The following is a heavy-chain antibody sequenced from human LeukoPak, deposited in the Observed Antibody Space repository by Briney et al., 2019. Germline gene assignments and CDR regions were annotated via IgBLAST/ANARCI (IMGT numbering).Heavy chain of an antibody. CDR1: GFTFSSYG. D-gene: IGHD6-19*01. V-gene: IGHV3-30*03. J-gene: IGHJ4*02. CDR3: ATGFSSGWAFDY. CDR2: ISYDGSNK. Sequence: GRSLRLSCAASGFTFSSYGMHWVRQAPGKGLEWVAVISYDGSNKYYADSVKGRFTISRDNSKNTLYLQMNSLRAEDTAVYYCATGFSSGWAFDYWGQGTLVTVSS.